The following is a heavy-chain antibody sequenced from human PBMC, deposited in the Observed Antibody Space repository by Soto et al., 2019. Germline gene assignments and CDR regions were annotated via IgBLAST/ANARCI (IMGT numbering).Heavy chain of an antibody. Sequence: QVQLQESGPGLVKPSQTLSLTCTVSGGSISSVDYYCIWIRQPPGKGLEWFGYIYHSGSTYYNPSLKSRVSISVDTSRNQFSLKLSSVTAADTAVYYCARGRAYYDSSGYYYVDHWGQGALVTVSS. CDR1: GGSISSVDYY. CDR3: ARGRAYYDSSGYYYVDH. CDR2: IYHSGST. V-gene: IGHV4-30-4*01. D-gene: IGHD3-22*01. J-gene: IGHJ4*02.